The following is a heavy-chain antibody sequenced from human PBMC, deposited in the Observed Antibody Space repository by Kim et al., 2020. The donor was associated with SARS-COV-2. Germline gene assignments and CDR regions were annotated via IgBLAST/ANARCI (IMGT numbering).Heavy chain of an antibody. D-gene: IGHD2-15*01. V-gene: IGHV3-30*02. J-gene: IGHJ4*02. Sequence: SFADSVKGRFTISRHNSKATVSLQINNLRSEDTAVYYCAKESPTLRYFDSWGQGTMVTVSS. CDR3: AKESPTLRYFDS.